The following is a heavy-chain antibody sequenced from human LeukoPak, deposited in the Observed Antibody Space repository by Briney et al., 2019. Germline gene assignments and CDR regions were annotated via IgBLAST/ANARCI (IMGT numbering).Heavy chain of an antibody. CDR1: GFTFSGYA. CDR2: IISNGEST. Sequence: PGGSLRLSCSASGFTFSGYAMHWVRQAPGKGLEYVSAIISNGESTYYSDSVKDRFTISRDNPKNTLYLQMSSLRPEDTAVYYCVKSASTWYLFDYWGQGTLVTVSS. D-gene: IGHD6-13*01. V-gene: IGHV3-64*03. CDR3: VKSASTWYLFDY. J-gene: IGHJ4*02.